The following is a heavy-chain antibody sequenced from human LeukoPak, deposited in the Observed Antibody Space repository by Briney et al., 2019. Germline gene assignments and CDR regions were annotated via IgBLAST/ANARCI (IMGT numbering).Heavy chain of an antibody. CDR2: IYYSGST. V-gene: IGHV4-39*01. D-gene: IGHD3-22*01. CDR1: GGPISSSSYY. Sequence: PSETLSLTCTVSGGPISSSSYYWGWIRQPPGKGLEWIGSIYYSGSTYYNPSLKSRVTISVDTSKNQFSLKLSSATAADTAVYYCARQAGDYDSSGSIDYWGQGTLVTVSS. CDR3: ARQAGDYDSSGSIDY. J-gene: IGHJ4*02.